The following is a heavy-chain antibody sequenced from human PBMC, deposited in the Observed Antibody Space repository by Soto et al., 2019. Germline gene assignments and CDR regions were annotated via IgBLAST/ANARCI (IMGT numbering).Heavy chain of an antibody. CDR2: ISTSSRYT. CDR3: ARGEYYYPY. V-gene: IGHV3-11*05. D-gene: IGHD3-10*01. Sequence: QVQLVESGGNLVKPGGSLRLSCAASGFSFSDNYMSWIRQAPGKGLEWVSYISTSSRYTNYADSVKGRFTISRDNAKNSLYLQMNSLRAEDTAVYYCARGEYYYPYWGQGTLVTVSS. CDR1: GFSFSDNY. J-gene: IGHJ4*02.